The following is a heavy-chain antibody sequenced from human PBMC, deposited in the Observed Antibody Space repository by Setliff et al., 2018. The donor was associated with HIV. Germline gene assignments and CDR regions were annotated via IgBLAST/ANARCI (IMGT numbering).Heavy chain of an antibody. V-gene: IGHV4-39*01. Sequence: SETLSLTCTVSGGPISSSSHYWGWIRQPPGKGLEWIGNIYYSGSTYYNPSLKSRVIIFLDTSKNQFSLKLSSVTAADTAVYYCIIAYSSGWLAPMGFDSWGQGTLVTVSS. J-gene: IGHJ4*02. CDR1: GGPISSSSHY. CDR3: IIAYSSGWLAPMGFDS. CDR2: IYYSGST. D-gene: IGHD6-19*01.